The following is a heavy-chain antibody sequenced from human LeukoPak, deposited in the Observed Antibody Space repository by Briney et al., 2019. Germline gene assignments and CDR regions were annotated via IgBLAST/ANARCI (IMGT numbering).Heavy chain of an antibody. CDR3: ARVSWELTTDI. J-gene: IGHJ3*02. CDR2: MNPNSGNT. CDR1: GYTFTNYD. V-gene: IGHV1-8*01. Sequence: ASVKVSCKSSGYTFTNYDINWVRQATGQGVEWMGWMNPNSGNTGYAQKFQGRVTMTRNTAISTAYMELSSLRSEDTAVYYCARVSWELTTDIWGQGTMVTVSS. D-gene: IGHD1-26*01.